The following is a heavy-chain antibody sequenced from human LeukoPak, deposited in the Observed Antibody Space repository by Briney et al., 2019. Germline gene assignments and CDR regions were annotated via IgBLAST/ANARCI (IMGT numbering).Heavy chain of an antibody. CDR3: ARAGGTGTSLSYYYYGMDV. CDR1: GYTFTVYY. D-gene: IGHD1-14*01. V-gene: IGHV1-69*04. J-gene: IGHJ6*02. CDR2: IIPILGIA. Sequence: SVKVSCKASGYTFTVYYMHWVRQAPGQGLEWMGRIIPILGIANYAQKFQGRVTITADKSTSTAYMELSSLRSEDTAVYYCARAGGTGTSLSYYYYGMDVGGQGTTVTVS.